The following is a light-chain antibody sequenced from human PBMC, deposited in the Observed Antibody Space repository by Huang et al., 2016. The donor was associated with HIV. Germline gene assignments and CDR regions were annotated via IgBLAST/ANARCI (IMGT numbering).Light chain of an antibody. J-gene: IGKJ3*01. Sequence: DIVMTQSPDSLAVSLGERATINCKSSQSILYSSTDKSYLAWYHQKPGQPPKLLIYLASTRESGVPDRFIGSGSGTDFTLTISSLQAEDVAVYYCQQYYSSPFTFGPGTKVDIK. CDR3: QQYYSSPFT. CDR2: LAS. V-gene: IGKV4-1*01. CDR1: QSILYSSTDKSY.